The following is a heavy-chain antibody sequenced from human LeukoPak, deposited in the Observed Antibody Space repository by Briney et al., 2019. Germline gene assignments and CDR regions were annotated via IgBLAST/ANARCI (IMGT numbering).Heavy chain of an antibody. CDR1: GLTFSSYA. D-gene: IGHD6-6*01. V-gene: IGHV3-23*01. CDR2: ISGSGGST. CDR3: AKKEGSSSWFDY. Sequence: PGGSLRLSCAASGLTFSSYAMSWVRQAPGKGLEWVSAISGSGGSTYYADSVKGRFTISRDNSKNTLYLQMNSLRAEDTAVYYCAKKEGSSSWFDYWGQGTLVTVSS. J-gene: IGHJ4*02.